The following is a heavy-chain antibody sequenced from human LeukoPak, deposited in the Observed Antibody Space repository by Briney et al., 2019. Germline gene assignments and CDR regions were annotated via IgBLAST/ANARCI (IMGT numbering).Heavy chain of an antibody. CDR3: AKYRHNYYYYGMDV. CDR1: GFTFSSYA. J-gene: IGHJ6*02. Sequence: PGGSLGLSCAASGFTFSSYAMSWVRQAPGKGLEWVSAISGSGGSTYYADSVKGRFTISRDNSKNTLYLQMNSLRAEDTAVYYCAKYRHNYYYYGMDVWGQGTTVTVSS. CDR2: ISGSGGST. V-gene: IGHV3-23*01.